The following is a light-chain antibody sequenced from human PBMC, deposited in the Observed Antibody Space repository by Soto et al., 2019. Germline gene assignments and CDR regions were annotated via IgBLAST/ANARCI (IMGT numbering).Light chain of an antibody. CDR3: AAWDDSLNGFV. CDR2: SNN. Sequence: QSVLTQAPSASGTPGQRVTISCSGSSSNIGSNTVNWYQQLPTTAPKLLIYSNNQRPSGVPDRFSASESGTSASLAISGLQSEDEADYYCAAWDDSLNGFVFGTGTKVTVL. J-gene: IGLJ1*01. CDR1: SSNIGSNT. V-gene: IGLV1-44*01.